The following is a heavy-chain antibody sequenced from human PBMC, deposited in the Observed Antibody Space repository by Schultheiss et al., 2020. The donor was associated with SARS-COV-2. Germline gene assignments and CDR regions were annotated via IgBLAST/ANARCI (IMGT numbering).Heavy chain of an antibody. J-gene: IGHJ3*02. CDR3: ARPRWGFDAFDI. Sequence: SETLSLTCTVSGGSISSGDYYWSWIRQPPGKGLEWIGYIYYSGSTYYNPSLKSRVTISVDTSKNQFSLKLSSVTAADTAVYYCARPRWGFDAFDIWGQGTMVTVS. D-gene: IGHD3-16*01. V-gene: IGHV4-30-4*01. CDR1: GGSISSGDYY. CDR2: IYYSGST.